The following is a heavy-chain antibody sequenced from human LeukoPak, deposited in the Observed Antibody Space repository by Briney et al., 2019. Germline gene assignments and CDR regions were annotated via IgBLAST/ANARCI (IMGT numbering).Heavy chain of an antibody. CDR1: GGSISSGDYY. Sequence: SETLPLTCTVSGGSISSGDYYWSWIRQPPGKGLEWIGCIYYSGSTYYNPSLKSRVTISVDTSKNQFSLKLSSVTAADTAVYYCARVAAAGQNWFDPWGQGTLVTVSS. J-gene: IGHJ5*02. CDR2: IYYSGST. D-gene: IGHD6-13*01. V-gene: IGHV4-30-4*01. CDR3: ARVAAAGQNWFDP.